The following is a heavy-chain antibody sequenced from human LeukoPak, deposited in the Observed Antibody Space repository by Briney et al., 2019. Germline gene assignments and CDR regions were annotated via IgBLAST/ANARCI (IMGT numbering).Heavy chain of an antibody. J-gene: IGHJ4*02. D-gene: IGHD7-27*01. CDR2: INPNSGGT. Sequence: EASVKVSCKASGYTFTGYYMHWVRRAPGQGLEWMGWINPNSGGTNYAQKFQGRVTMTRDTSISTAYMELSRLRSDDTAVYYCARDREGGLTGEPYYFDYWGQGTLVTVSS. CDR3: ARDREGGLTGEPYYFDY. CDR1: GYTFTGYY. V-gene: IGHV1-2*02.